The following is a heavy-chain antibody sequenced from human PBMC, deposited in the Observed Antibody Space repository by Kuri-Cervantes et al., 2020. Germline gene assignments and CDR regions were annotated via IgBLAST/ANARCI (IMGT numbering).Heavy chain of an antibody. CDR3: ARSLGYCSGGACSP. D-gene: IGHD2-15*01. V-gene: IGHV1-46*01. CDR2: INPSGGNT. CDR1: GYTFTSHY. Sequence: ASVKVSCKASGYTFTSHYMHWVRQAPGQGLEWMGFINPSGGNTRYAQNFQGRVSMTGDTSTSTVYMELSSLRSEDTAVYYCARSLGYCSGGACSPRGQGSLVTVSS. J-gene: IGHJ5*02.